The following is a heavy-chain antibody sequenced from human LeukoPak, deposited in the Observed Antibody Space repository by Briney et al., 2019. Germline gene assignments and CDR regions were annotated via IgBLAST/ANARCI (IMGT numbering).Heavy chain of an antibody. CDR1: GFTFSSYE. D-gene: IGHD2-21*02. CDR2: ISSSGSTI. CDR3: ARDRGGDCYLDY. Sequence: GGSLRLSCAASGFTFSSYEMNWVRQAPGKGLEWVSYISSSGSTIYYEDSVKGRFTISRDNAKNSLYLQMNNLRAEDTAVYYCARDRGGDCYLDYWGQGTLVTVSS. J-gene: IGHJ4*02. V-gene: IGHV3-48*03.